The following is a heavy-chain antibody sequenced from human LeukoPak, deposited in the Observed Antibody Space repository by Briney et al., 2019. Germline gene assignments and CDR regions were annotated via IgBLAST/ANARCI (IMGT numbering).Heavy chain of an antibody. J-gene: IGHJ6*03. CDR2: ISGSGGST. V-gene: IGHV3-23*01. D-gene: IGHD3-22*01. CDR1: GFTFSAYA. Sequence: PGGSLRLSCAASGFTFSAYAMNWVRQGPGKGLEWVSGISGSGGSTFYADSVKGRFTISRVNSKNTVYLQMNSLRAEDTAVYYCTRRAAVVVSKSYFYYTDVWGKGITVTVSS. CDR3: TRRAAVVVSKSYFYYTDV.